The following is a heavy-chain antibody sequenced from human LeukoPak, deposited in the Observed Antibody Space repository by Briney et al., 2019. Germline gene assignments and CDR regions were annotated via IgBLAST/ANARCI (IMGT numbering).Heavy chain of an antibody. D-gene: IGHD3-9*01. J-gene: IGHJ4*02. CDR2: ITSGGDYI. CDR3: ARGHYDVLAASYKWTPDY. Sequence: PGGSLRLSCAASGFTFNTFNMNWVRQAPGNRLEWVSSITSGGDYIYYADSVKGRFTTSRDNAKNSLSLQLNSLRVEDTAVYYCARGHYDVLAASYKWTPDYWGQGTLVTVSS. CDR1: GFTFNTFN. V-gene: IGHV3-21*01.